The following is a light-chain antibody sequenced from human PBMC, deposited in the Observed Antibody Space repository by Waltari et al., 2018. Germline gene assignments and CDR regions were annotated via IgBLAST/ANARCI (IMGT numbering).Light chain of an antibody. V-gene: IGKV3-15*01. CDR3: QQYNNWPGT. CDR2: GAS. J-gene: IGKJ1*01. Sequence: ELVMTQSPATLSVSPGEGATLSCRASQSVRSNLAWYQQKPGQAPRLLIYGASTRATGIPARFNGGGSGTESTLTISSLQSEDFATYYCQQYNNWPGTFGQGTKVEIK. CDR1: QSVRSN.